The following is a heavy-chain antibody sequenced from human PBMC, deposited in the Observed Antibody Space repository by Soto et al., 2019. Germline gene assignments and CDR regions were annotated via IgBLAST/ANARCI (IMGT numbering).Heavy chain of an antibody. D-gene: IGHD3-10*01. V-gene: IGHV4-34*01. J-gene: IGHJ4*02. CDR2: INHSGST. CDR1: GGSFSGYY. Sequence: QVQLQQWGAGLLKPSETLSLTCAVYGGSFSGYYWSWIRQPPGKGLEWIGEINHSGSTNYNPSLKRRVTIAVATSKNQFPLKLSSVTAAVTAVYYCAALTMVRGVINHDYWGQGTLVTVSS. CDR3: AALTMVRGVINHDY.